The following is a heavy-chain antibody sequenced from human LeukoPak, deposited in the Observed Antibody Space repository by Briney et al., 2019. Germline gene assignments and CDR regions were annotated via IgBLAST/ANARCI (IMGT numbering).Heavy chain of an antibody. D-gene: IGHD6-6*01. CDR2: MNPNSGNT. CDR1: GYTFTSYD. V-gene: IGHV1-8*01. J-gene: IGHJ4*02. CDR3: AXGIXYSSRRNCFDY. Sequence: ASVKVSCKASGYTFTSYDINWVRQATGQGLEWMGWMNPNSGNTGYAQKFQGRVTMTRNTSISTAYMELSSLRSEDTAVYYCAXGIXYSSRRNCFDYWGQGTLVTVSS.